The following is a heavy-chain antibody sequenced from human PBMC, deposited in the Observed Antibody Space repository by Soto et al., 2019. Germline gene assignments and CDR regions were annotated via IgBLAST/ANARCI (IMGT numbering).Heavy chain of an antibody. CDR2: INSDGSST. V-gene: IGHV3-74*01. Sequence: EVQLVESGGGLVQPGGSLRLSCAASGFTFSSYWMHWVRQAPGKGLAWVSRINSDGSSTTYADSVKGRFTISRDNANNTLYLQLNGLRAEDTAVYYCARDQGYCSGGSCYVAGYWGQGTLVTVSS. CDR3: ARDQGYCSGGSCYVAGY. CDR1: GFTFSSYW. J-gene: IGHJ4*02. D-gene: IGHD2-15*01.